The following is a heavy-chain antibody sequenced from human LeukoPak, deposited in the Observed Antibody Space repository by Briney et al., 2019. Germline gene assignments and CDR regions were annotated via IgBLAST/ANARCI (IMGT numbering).Heavy chain of an antibody. CDR3: ARGSADYSGYENYWFDP. J-gene: IGHJ5*02. D-gene: IGHD5-12*01. V-gene: IGHV4-30-4*01. Sequence: SETLSLTCTVSAGSISSGDYYWSWIRQPPGKGLEWIGYIYYTESTYYNPSLKSRVTISVDTSKNQFSLKLSSVTAADTAVYYCARGSADYSGYENYWFDPWGQGTLVTISS. CDR1: AGSISSGDYY. CDR2: IYYTEST.